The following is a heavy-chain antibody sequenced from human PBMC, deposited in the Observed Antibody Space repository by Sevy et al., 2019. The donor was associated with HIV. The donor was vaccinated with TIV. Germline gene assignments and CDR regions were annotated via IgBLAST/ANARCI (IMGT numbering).Heavy chain of an antibody. V-gene: IGHV3-30-3*01. CDR3: ARGPEWELTSFLSH. J-gene: IGHJ4*02. CDR2: ISSNGDNG. D-gene: IGHD1-26*01. CDR1: GFTFRTYA. Sequence: GGSLRLSCAASGFTFRTYAFHWVRQAPGRGLEWIGLISSNGDNGLYATSVRGRFTISRDNSMNILYLQMTSLTHDDTAVYYCARGPEWELTSFLSHWGQGTLVTVSS.